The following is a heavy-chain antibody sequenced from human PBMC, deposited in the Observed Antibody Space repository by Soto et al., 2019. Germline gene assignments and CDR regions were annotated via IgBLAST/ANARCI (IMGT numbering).Heavy chain of an antibody. V-gene: IGHV3-30*18. CDR2: ISYDGSNK. CDR1: GFTFSSYG. D-gene: IGHD6-6*01. CDR3: AKARRQGQLVLAFDI. Sequence: QVQLVESGGGVVQPGRSLRLSCAASGFTFSSYGMHWVRQAPGKGLEWVAVISYDGSNKYYADSVKGRFTISRDNSKNTLYLQMNSLRAEDTAVYYCAKARRQGQLVLAFDIWGQGTMVTVSS. J-gene: IGHJ3*02.